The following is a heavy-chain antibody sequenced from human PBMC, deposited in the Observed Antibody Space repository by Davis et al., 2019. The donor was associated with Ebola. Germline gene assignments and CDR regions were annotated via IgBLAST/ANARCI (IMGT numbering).Heavy chain of an antibody. CDR3: ARESRMITFGGITVKAFDY. Sequence: PGGSLRLSCAASGFTFGTYGMHWVRQAPGKGLEWVAVIWFDGSDKYYADSVKGRFTISRDNSKNTLYLQMNSLRAEDTAVYYCARESRMITFGGITVKAFDYWGQGTLVTVSS. CDR1: GFTFGTYG. CDR2: IWFDGSDK. V-gene: IGHV3-33*01. D-gene: IGHD3-16*02. J-gene: IGHJ4*02.